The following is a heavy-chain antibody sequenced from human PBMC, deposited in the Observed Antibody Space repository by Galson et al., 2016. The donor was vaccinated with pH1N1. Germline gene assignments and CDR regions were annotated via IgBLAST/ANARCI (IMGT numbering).Heavy chain of an antibody. D-gene: IGHD3/OR15-3a*01. Sequence: SLTCTVSGGSISSSSYYWGWIRQPPGKGLEWIGSIYYSGSTYYNPSLKSRVTISVDTSKNQFSLKLSSVTAADTAVYYCARQRPPTEDWGYYFDYWGQGTLVTVSS. CDR3: ARQRPPTEDWGYYFDY. CDR1: GGSISSSSYY. V-gene: IGHV4-39*01. CDR2: IYYSGST. J-gene: IGHJ4*02.